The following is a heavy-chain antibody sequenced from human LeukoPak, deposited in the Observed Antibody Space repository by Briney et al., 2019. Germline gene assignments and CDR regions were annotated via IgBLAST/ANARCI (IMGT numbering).Heavy chain of an antibody. Sequence: SGGSLRLSCAASGFTFSSYAMSWVRQAPGKGLEWVSAISGSGGSTYYADSVKGRFTISRDNSKNTLYLQMNSLRAEDTAVYYCARLTFKPGGLDFDYWGQGALVTVSS. CDR1: GFTFSSYA. D-gene: IGHD2-8*02. CDR2: ISGSGGST. V-gene: IGHV3-23*01. CDR3: ARLTFKPGGLDFDY. J-gene: IGHJ4*02.